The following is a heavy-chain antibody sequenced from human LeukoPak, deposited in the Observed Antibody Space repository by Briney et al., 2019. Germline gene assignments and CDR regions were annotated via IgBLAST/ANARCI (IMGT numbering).Heavy chain of an antibody. D-gene: IGHD5-24*01. Sequence: ASVKVSCKVSGYALSESSIHWVRQTPGEGLEWMGGFVPEYVETTYAQKFRGRVTTTEDTSTDTAYMELINLRSDDTAVYYCVSDRSDGGYAESNGYPTFDLWGRGTLVTVSS. V-gene: IGHV1-24*01. CDR3: VSDRSDGGYAESNGYPTFDL. CDR2: FVPEYVET. J-gene: IGHJ2*01. CDR1: GYALSESS.